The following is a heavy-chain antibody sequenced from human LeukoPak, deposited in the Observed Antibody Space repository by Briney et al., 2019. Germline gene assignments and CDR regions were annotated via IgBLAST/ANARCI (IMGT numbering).Heavy chain of an antibody. J-gene: IGHJ4*02. V-gene: IGHV1-69*04. Sequence: SVKVSCKASGGTFSSYAISWVRQAPGQGLEWMGRIIPILGIAIYAQKLQGRVTITADKSTSTAYMELSSLRSEDTAVYYCARESLPDTSWVYWGQGTLVTVSS. CDR1: GGTFSSYA. CDR3: ARESLPDTSWVY. D-gene: IGHD1-26*01. CDR2: IIPILGIA.